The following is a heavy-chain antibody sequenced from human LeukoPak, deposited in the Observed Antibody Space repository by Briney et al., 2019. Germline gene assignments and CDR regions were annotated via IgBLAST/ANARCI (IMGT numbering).Heavy chain of an antibody. V-gene: IGHV4-39*02. D-gene: IGHD2-2*03. CDR1: NGSMTSDSYY. CDR2: IFYSGKT. Sequence: PETLSDTCTVSNGSMTSDSYYWAWVRQPPGKGLEWIGTIFYSGKTYYSASLKSRVTVSLDTSKKNFSLRLSSVTAADTAVYYCARLWIVATWFDAWGQGTLVTVSS. J-gene: IGHJ5*02. CDR3: ARLWIVATWFDA.